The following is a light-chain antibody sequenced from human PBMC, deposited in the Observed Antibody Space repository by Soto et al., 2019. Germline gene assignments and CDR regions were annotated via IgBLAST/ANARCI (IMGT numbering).Light chain of an antibody. Sequence: DIQMTQSPSSLSASVGDRVTITCRASQSIASHLNWYQQKPGKAPDLLIYGASSLQSGVPSRFSGSGSGTDFTLTINSLQPEDFATYYCQQSYGSLTWSVGQGTRVEIK. V-gene: IGKV1-39*01. J-gene: IGKJ1*01. CDR2: GAS. CDR1: QSIASH. CDR3: QQSYGSLTWS.